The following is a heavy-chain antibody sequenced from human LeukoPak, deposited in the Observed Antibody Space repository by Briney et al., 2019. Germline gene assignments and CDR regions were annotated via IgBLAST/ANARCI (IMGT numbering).Heavy chain of an antibody. CDR1: GYTFTSYD. CDR2: MNPNSGNT. V-gene: IGHV1-8*01. Sequence: GASVKVSCKASGYTFTSYDINWVRQATGQGLEWMGWMNPNSGNTGYAQKFQGRVTMTRNTSISTAYMELSSLRSEDTAVYYCARTAVVVPAARRITIFGVVITNYYYYMDVWGKGTTATVSS. CDR3: ARTAVVVPAARRITIFGVVITNYYYYMDV. J-gene: IGHJ6*03. D-gene: IGHD3-3*01.